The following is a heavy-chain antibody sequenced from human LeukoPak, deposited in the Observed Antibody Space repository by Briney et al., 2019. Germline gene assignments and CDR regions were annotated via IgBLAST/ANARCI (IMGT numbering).Heavy chain of an antibody. J-gene: IGHJ4*02. CDR2: ISGSGGST. Sequence: GGSLRLSCAASGFTFSSYAMSWVRQAPGKGLEWVSAISGSGGSTYYADSVKGRFTITRDNSKNTLYLQMNSLRAEDTAVYYCEKPRGRSSGYYYYFDYWGQGTLVTVSS. V-gene: IGHV3-23*01. CDR1: GFTFSSYA. D-gene: IGHD3-22*01. CDR3: EKPRGRSSGYYYYFDY.